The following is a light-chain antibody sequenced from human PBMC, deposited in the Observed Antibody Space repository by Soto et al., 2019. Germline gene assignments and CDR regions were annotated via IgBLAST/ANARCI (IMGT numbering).Light chain of an antibody. J-gene: IGKJ1*01. CDR2: DAS. V-gene: IGKV1-5*01. Sequence: DIQMXQSXSXXXXXVGDRVTITCRASQSISSWLAWYQQKPGKAPKLLIYDASSLESGVPSRFSGSGSGTEFTLTISSLQPDDFATYYCQQYNSYTGTFGQGTKV. CDR1: QSISSW. CDR3: QQYNSYTGT.